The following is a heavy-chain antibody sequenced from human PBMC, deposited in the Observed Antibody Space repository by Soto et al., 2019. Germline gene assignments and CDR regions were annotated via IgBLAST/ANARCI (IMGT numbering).Heavy chain of an antibody. CDR2: ISHDGTNR. V-gene: IGHV3-30-3*01. J-gene: IGHJ4*02. Sequence: GGSLRLSCAASGFGFNIYAIHWVRQAPGKGLEWAAVISHDGTNRYYTDSVRGRFTISGDNSKNTVYLEMDSLRADDTAVYYCARSSGVPTPDFDYWGQGTLVTVSS. D-gene: IGHD3-3*01. CDR3: ARSSGVPTPDFDY. CDR1: GFGFNIYA.